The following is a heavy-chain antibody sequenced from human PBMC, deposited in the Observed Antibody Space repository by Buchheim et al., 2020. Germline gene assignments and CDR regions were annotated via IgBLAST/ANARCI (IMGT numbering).Heavy chain of an antibody. Sequence: QVQLVQSGAEVKKPGASVKVSCKASGYTFTSYYMHWVRQAPGQGLEWMGIINPSGGSTSYAQKFQGRVTMTRDTSTSTVYMELSRLRSEDTAVYYCARERFSRGDYYYYGMDVWGQGTT. J-gene: IGHJ6*02. D-gene: IGHD2/OR15-2a*01. CDR2: INPSGGST. V-gene: IGHV1-46*01. CDR1: GYTFTSYY. CDR3: ARERFSRGDYYYYGMDV.